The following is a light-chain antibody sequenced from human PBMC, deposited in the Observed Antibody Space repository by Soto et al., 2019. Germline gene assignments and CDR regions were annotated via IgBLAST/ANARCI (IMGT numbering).Light chain of an antibody. V-gene: IGKV3-15*01. J-gene: IGKJ4*01. CDR2: GAS. CDR3: QQYDNWPLT. CDR1: QTVGSY. Sequence: EIVLTQSPATLSLSPGERATLSCRASQTVGSYLAWFRQTPGQAPRLLIYGASTRATGIPARFSGSGSGTEFTLTISSLQSEDFAVYYCQQYDNWPLTFGGGTKVDIK.